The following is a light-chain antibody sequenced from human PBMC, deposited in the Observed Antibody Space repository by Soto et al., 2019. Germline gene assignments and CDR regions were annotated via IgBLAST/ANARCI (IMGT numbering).Light chain of an antibody. J-gene: IGLJ2*01. CDR1: SSDVGGYNY. CDR3: SSYTSSTLV. CDR2: DVS. Sequence: QSALTQPASVSGSPGQSITISCTGTSSDVGGYNYVSWNQQHPGKAPKLMIYDVSNRPSGVSNRFSGSKSGNTASLTISGLQAEDEADYYCSSYTSSTLVFGGGTKVTVL. V-gene: IGLV2-14*01.